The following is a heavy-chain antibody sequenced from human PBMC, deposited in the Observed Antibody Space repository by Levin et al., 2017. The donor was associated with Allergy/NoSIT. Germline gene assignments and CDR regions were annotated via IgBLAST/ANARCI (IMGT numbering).Heavy chain of an antibody. J-gene: IGHJ4*02. V-gene: IGHV1-2*02. CDR2: LNPNSGDT. D-gene: IGHD7-27*01. CDR1: GYTFTGYH. Sequence: VASVKVSCKASGYTFTGYHIHWLRQAPGQGLEWMGWLNPNSGDTMYAQKFQGRVTMTRDTSSNTAYMEMSRLTSDDTAVYYCARNWEGVDYWGQGTLVTVSS. CDR3: ARNWEGVDY.